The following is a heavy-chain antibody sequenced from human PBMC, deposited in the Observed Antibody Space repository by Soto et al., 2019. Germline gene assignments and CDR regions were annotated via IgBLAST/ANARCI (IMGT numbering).Heavy chain of an antibody. CDR3: AREGRFFDCFPTATGFDP. CDR2: IWYDGSNK. CDR1: GFTFSDHF. D-gene: IGHD3-9*01. J-gene: IGHJ5*02. Sequence: GGSLRLSCAASGFTFSDHFMHWVRQAPGKGLEWVAVIWYDGSNKYYADSVKGRFTISRDNSKNTLYLQMNSLRADDTAVYYCAREGRFFDCFPTATGFDPGGQGTL. V-gene: IGHV3-33*08.